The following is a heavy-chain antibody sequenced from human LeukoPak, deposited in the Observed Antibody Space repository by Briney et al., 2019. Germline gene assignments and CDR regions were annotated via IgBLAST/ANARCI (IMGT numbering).Heavy chain of an antibody. CDR3: AKTAAAVTMHYFDY. CDR2: ISGSGGTT. Sequence: GGSLRLSCAASGFTFSNYVLSWVRQAPGKGLEWVSTISGSGGTTYYADSVKGRFTTSRDNSKNTLSLQMNSLRADDTAVYYCAKTAAAVTMHYFDYWGQGTLVTVSS. V-gene: IGHV3-23*01. J-gene: IGHJ4*02. CDR1: GFTFSNYV. D-gene: IGHD4-17*01.